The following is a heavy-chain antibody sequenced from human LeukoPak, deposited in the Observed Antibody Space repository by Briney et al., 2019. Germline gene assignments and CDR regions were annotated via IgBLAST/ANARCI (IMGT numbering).Heavy chain of an antibody. D-gene: IGHD3-22*01. Sequence: SVKVSCKASGYTFTGYYMHWVRQAPGQGLEWMGWINPNSGGTNYAQKFQGRVTMTRDTSISTAYMELSRLRSDDTAVYYCARKYYYDSWDAFDIWGQGTMVTVSS. CDR1: GYTFTGYY. CDR2: INPNSGGT. V-gene: IGHV1-2*02. J-gene: IGHJ3*02. CDR3: ARKYYYDSWDAFDI.